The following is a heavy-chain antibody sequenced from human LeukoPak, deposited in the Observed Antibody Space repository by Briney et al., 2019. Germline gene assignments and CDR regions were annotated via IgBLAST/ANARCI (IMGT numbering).Heavy chain of an antibody. D-gene: IGHD2-15*01. J-gene: IGHJ4*02. Sequence: GSSVKVSCKASGGTFSSYTISWVRQAPGQGLEWMGRIIPILGIANYAQKFQGRVTITADKSKSTAYMELSSLRSEDTAVYYCARARFEGSCSGGSCYSGPDYWGQGSLVTVSS. CDR3: ARARFEGSCSGGSCYSGPDY. CDR2: IIPILGIA. V-gene: IGHV1-69*02. CDR1: GGTFSSYT.